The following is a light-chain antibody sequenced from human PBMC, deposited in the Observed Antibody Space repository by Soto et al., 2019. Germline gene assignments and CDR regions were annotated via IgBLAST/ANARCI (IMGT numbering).Light chain of an antibody. CDR2: GAS. Sequence: SVLTQSPGTLSLSPGARATLSCRASQSVSSSYLAWYQQKPGQAPRLLIYGASSRATGIPDRFSGSGSGTDFTLTISRLEPEDFAVYYCQQYGSSPWTFGQGTKVDIK. CDR3: QQYGSSPWT. J-gene: IGKJ1*01. V-gene: IGKV3-20*01. CDR1: QSVSSSY.